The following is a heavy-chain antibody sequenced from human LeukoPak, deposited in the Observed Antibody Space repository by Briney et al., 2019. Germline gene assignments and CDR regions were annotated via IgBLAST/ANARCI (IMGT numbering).Heavy chain of an antibody. Sequence: GGSLRLSCAASGFTVSSNYMSWVRQAPGKGLEWVAVISYDGSNKYYADSVKGRFTISRDNSKNTLYLQMNSLRAEDTAVYYCAKDRGSGYNWNDVLDYWGQGTLVTVSS. CDR2: ISYDGSNK. D-gene: IGHD1-20*01. CDR1: GFTVSSNY. CDR3: AKDRGSGYNWNDVLDY. V-gene: IGHV3-30*18. J-gene: IGHJ4*02.